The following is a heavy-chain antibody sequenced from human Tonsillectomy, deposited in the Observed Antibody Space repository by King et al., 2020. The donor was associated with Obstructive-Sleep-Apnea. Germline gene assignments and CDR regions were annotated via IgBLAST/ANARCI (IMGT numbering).Heavy chain of an antibody. V-gene: IGHV5-51*01. CDR2: IYPGDSDT. Sequence: VQLVESGAEVKKPGESLKISCPGSGYSFTNYWIGWVRQMPGKGLEWMGLIYPGDSDTIYSPSFQGQVTMSADKSISTAFLQWSSLKASDTAFYYCARLTTLTSNYFDYWGQGTLVTVSS. D-gene: IGHD4-11*01. J-gene: IGHJ4*02. CDR3: ARLTTLTSNYFDY. CDR1: GYSFTNYW.